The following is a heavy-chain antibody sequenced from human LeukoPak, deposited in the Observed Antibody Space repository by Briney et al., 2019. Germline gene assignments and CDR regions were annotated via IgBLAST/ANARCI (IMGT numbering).Heavy chain of an antibody. Sequence: SQTLSLTCTVSGGSISSGDYYWSWIRQPPGKGLEWIGYIYYSGSTYYNPSLKSRVTISVDTSKNQFSLKLSSVTAADTAVYYCARASTAAYRFDYWGQGTLVTVSS. CDR1: GGSISSGDYY. J-gene: IGHJ4*02. CDR2: IYYSGST. CDR3: ARASTAAYRFDY. D-gene: IGHD2-2*01. V-gene: IGHV4-30-4*08.